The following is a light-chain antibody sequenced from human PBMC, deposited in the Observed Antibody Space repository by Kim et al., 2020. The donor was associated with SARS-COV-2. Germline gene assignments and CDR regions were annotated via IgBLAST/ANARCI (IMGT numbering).Light chain of an antibody. CDR2: AAS. CDR3: QHHGSSVYT. V-gene: IGKV3-20*01. J-gene: IGKJ2*01. Sequence: LSPGEGATLSCRTSQRINSDSLAWYHQKPGQAPRLLIYAASRRATGIPDRFGGSGSGTDFTLTISRLEPEDFAVYYCQHHGSSVYTFGQGTKLEI. CDR1: QRINSDS.